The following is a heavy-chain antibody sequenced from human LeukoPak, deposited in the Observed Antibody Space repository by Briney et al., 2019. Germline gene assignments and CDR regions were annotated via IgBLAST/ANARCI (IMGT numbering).Heavy chain of an antibody. CDR1: GFTFNSYG. CDR3: AREHTTVTSLLDY. J-gene: IGHJ4*02. V-gene: IGHV3-33*01. Sequence: PGRSLRLSCAASGFTFNSYGTHWVRQAPGKGLEWVAVIWYDGNNKYYADSVKGRFTISRDSSKNTMYLQMNSLRAEDTAVYYCAREHTTVTSLLDYWGQGTLVTVSS. D-gene: IGHD4-17*01. CDR2: IWYDGNNK.